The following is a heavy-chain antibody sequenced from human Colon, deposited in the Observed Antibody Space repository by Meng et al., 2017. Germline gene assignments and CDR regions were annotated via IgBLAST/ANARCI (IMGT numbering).Heavy chain of an antibody. CDR1: PRSLLCSFFS. Sequence: PSPSLSLPSPVSPRSLLCSFFSSPFLPPPPLPALLSLCSLSYSGSTYYNPSLRSRVAISIDTSKNQFSLKLTSVTAADTAVYFCARTNYGDYNWFDPWGQGTLVTVSS. CDR2: LSYSGST. D-gene: IGHD4-17*01. CDR3: ARTNYGDYNWFDP. V-gene: IGHV4-31*03. J-gene: IGHJ5*02.